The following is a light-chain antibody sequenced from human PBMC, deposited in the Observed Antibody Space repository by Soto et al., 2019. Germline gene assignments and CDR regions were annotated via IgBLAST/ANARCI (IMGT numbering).Light chain of an antibody. V-gene: IGLV2-8*01. J-gene: IGLJ3*02. CDR1: SSDVGGYNY. Sequence: QSALTQPPSASGSPGQSVTISCTGTSSDVGGYNYVSWYQQHPGKAPKLMIYEVSKRPSGVPDRFSGSKSGNTASLTVSGLQAEDEAGYYCSSYAGSNSWVFGGGTKLTVL. CDR2: EVS. CDR3: SSYAGSNSWV.